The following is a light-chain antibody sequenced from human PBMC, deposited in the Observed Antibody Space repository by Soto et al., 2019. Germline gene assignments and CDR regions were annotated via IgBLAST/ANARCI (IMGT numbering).Light chain of an antibody. CDR1: HNIERW. CDR2: DAS. J-gene: IGKJ1*01. CDR3: HQYGSSPAT. V-gene: IGKV1-5*01. Sequence: DIQMTQYPSSLSASVGDRVTITCRASHNIERWMAWYQQKPGKAPSLLIFDASTLHSGVPSRFSGSGSGTDFTLTISRLEPEDFAVYYCHQYGSSPATFGQGTKVDIK.